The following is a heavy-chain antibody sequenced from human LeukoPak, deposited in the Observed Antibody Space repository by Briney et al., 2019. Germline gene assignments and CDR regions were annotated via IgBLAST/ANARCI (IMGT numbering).Heavy chain of an antibody. CDR1: GFTFSSYN. CDR3: ARTYDSSGWEDYFDY. V-gene: IGHV3-48*04. CDR2: ISSSVTST. J-gene: IGHJ4*02. Sequence: GGSLRLSCAASGFTFSSYNINWVRQAPGKGLEWVSYISSSVTSTYYADSVKGRFTISRDNAKNSLYLQMNSLRAEDTAVYYCARTYDSSGWEDYFDYWGQGTLVTVSS. D-gene: IGHD3-22*01.